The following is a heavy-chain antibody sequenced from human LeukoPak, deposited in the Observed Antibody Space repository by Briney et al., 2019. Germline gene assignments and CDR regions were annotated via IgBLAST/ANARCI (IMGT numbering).Heavy chain of an antibody. J-gene: IGHJ4*02. CDR1: GGSFSGYY. CDR2: INHSGST. D-gene: IGHD6-13*01. CDR3: ARVGGSSWYLGY. V-gene: IGHV4-34*01. Sequence: SETLSLICAVYGGSFSGYYWSWIRQPPGKGLEWIGEINHSGSTNYNPSLKSRVTISVDTSKNQFSLKLSSVTAADTAVYYCARVGGSSWYLGYWGQGTLVTVSS.